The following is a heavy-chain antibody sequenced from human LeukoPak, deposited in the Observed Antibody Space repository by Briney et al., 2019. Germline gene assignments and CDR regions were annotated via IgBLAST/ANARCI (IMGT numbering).Heavy chain of an antibody. D-gene: IGHD1-1*01. Sequence: PSETLSLTCTVSGASISSSYWSWIRQSPGKGLEWIGYIHYSGSTNLNPSLKSRVTMSVDTSKNQFSLNLSSVTAADTAVYYCARLSPVQAVQHYYYHSMDVWGKGTTVTVSS. CDR1: GASISSSY. CDR3: ARLSPVQAVQHYYYHSMDV. J-gene: IGHJ6*03. V-gene: IGHV4-59*08. CDR2: IHYSGST.